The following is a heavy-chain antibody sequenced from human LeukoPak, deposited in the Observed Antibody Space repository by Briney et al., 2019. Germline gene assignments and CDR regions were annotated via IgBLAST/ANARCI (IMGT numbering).Heavy chain of an antibody. D-gene: IGHD1-26*01. CDR2: IKQDGSEN. J-gene: IGHJ4*02. CDR1: GFTFSTFW. V-gene: IGHV3-7*01. CDR3: ARDTGSFDY. Sequence: PGGSLRLSCVASGFTFSTFWMNWVRQAPGKGLEWVANIKQDGSENYYVDSVKGRFTISRDNAKNSLYLQMYSLRAEDTAVYYCARDTGSFDYWGQGALVTVSS.